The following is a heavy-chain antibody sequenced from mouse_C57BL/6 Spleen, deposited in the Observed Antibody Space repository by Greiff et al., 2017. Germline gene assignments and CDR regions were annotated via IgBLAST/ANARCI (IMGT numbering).Heavy chain of an antibody. CDR1: GFTFSSYA. CDR3: TRASYYSNLDYAMDY. Sequence: VQLKESGEGLVKPGGSLKLSCAASGFTFSSYAMSWVRQTPEKRLEWVAYISSGGDYIYYADTVKGRFTISRANARNTLYLQMSSLKSEDTAMSYCTRASYYSNLDYAMDYWGQGTSVTVSS. V-gene: IGHV5-9-1*02. J-gene: IGHJ4*01. CDR2: ISSGGDYI. D-gene: IGHD2-5*01.